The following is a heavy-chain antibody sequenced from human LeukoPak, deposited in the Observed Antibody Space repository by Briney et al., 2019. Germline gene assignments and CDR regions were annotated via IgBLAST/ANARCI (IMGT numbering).Heavy chain of an antibody. D-gene: IGHD3-10*01. CDR1: GFTFSSYA. Sequence: GGSLRLSCAASGFTFSSYAMHWVRQAPGKGLEWVAVISYDGSNKYYADSVKGRFTISRDNSKNTLYLQMNSLRAEDTAVYYCARDTIITMPNRYFDYWGQGTLVTVSS. V-gene: IGHV3-30*04. J-gene: IGHJ4*02. CDR2: ISYDGSNK. CDR3: ARDTIITMPNRYFDY.